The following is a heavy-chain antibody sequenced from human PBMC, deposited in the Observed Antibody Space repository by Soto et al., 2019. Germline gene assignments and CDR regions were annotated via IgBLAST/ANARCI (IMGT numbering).Heavy chain of an antibody. CDR3: AREEEWLRLFDY. Sequence: SETLPLTCRVSGGSISSGGYCWSWIRQHPGKGLEWIGYIYYSGSTYYNPSLKSRVTISVDTSKNQFSLKLSSVTAADTAVYYCAREEEWLRLFDYWGQGTLVTVSS. J-gene: IGHJ4*02. CDR2: IYYSGST. D-gene: IGHD5-12*01. CDR1: GGSISSGGYC. V-gene: IGHV4-31*03.